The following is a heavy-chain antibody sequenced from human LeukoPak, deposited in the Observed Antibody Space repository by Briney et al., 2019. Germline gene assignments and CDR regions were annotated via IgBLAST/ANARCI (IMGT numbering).Heavy chain of an antibody. CDR2: INPSGGST. Sequence: ASVKVSCKASGYTVTSNYMHWVRQAPGQGLEWMGIINPSGGSTSYAQKFQGRVTMTRDTSTSTVYMELSSLRSEDTAVYYCARVGLYCSSTSCYSFDYWGPGTLVTVSS. V-gene: IGHV1-46*01. CDR1: GYTVTSNY. J-gene: IGHJ4*02. CDR3: ARVGLYCSSTSCYSFDY. D-gene: IGHD2-2*01.